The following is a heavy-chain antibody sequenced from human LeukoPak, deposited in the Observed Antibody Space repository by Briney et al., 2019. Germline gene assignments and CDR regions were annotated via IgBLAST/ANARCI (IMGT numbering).Heavy chain of an antibody. CDR1: GYSISSGYY. CDR2: IYHSGST. D-gene: IGHD3-22*01. CDR3: ARDASYYDSSGYSFFDI. J-gene: IGHJ3*02. V-gene: IGHV4-38-2*02. Sequence: KPSETLSLTCAVSGYSISSGYYWGWIRQPPGKGLEWIGSIYHSGSTYYNPSLKSRVTISVDTSKNQFSLKLSSVTAAATAVYYCARDASYYDSSGYSFFDIWGQGTMVTVSS.